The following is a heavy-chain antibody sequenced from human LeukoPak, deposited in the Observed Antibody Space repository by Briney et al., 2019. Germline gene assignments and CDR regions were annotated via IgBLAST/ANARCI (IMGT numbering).Heavy chain of an antibody. J-gene: IGHJ4*02. CDR3: ARDGGHSSSWSRLFDY. V-gene: IGHV1-69*04. D-gene: IGHD6-13*01. Sequence: ASVKVSCKASGGTFSSYAISWVRQAPGQGLEWMGRIIPILGIANYAQKFQGRVTITADKSTSTAYMELSSLRSEDTAVYYCARDGGHSSSWSRLFDYWGQGTLVTVSS. CDR1: GGTFSSYA. CDR2: IIPILGIA.